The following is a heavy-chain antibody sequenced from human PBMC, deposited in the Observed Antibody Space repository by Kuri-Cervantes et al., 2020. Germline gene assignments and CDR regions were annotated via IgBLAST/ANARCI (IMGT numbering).Heavy chain of an antibody. V-gene: IGHV4-34*01. Sequence: SETLSLTCAVYGGSFSGYDWSWIRQPPGKGLEWLGEINHSGSTTLKSRVTISVDTSKNQFSLNLSSVTAADTAVYYCARPIYYGSGSYAFWSQGTLVTVSS. CDR2: INHSGST. CDR3: ARPIYYGSGSYAF. D-gene: IGHD3-10*01. CDR1: GGSFSGYD. J-gene: IGHJ4*02.